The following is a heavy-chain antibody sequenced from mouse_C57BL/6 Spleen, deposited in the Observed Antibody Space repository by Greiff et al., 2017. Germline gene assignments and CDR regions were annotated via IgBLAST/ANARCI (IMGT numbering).Heavy chain of an antibody. J-gene: IGHJ4*01. D-gene: IGHD2-3*01. Sequence: EVQLVESGGGLVKPGGSLKLSCAASGFTFSSYTMSWVRQTPEKRLEWVATISGGGGNTYYPDSVKGRFTLSRDNAKNTLYLQMSSLRSEDAALYYCARRDGYYEVNAMDYWGQGTSVTVSS. CDR1: GFTFSSYT. CDR3: ARRDGYYEVNAMDY. V-gene: IGHV5-9*01. CDR2: ISGGGGNT.